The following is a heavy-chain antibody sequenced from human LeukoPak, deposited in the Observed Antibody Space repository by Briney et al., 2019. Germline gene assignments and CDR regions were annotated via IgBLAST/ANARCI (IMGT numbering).Heavy chain of an antibody. CDR1: GYTFTSYG. CDR3: ASPSSYDSSGYGTFDI. V-gene: IGHV1-69*04. Sequence: SVKVSCKASGYTFTSYGISWVRQAPGQGLEWMGRIIPILGIANYAQKFQGRVTITADKSTSTAYMELSSLRSEDTAVYYCASPSSYDSSGYGTFDIWGQGTMVTVSS. J-gene: IGHJ3*02. D-gene: IGHD3-22*01. CDR2: IIPILGIA.